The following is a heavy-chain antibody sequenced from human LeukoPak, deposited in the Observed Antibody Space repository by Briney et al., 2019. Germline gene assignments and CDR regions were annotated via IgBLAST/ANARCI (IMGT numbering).Heavy chain of an antibody. Sequence: RSGGSLRLSCAASGFTFNSHGMHWVRQAPGKGLEWVAFIRYDGSNKYYADSVKGRFTISRDNSKNTLYLQMSSLRAEDTAVYYCANTGSSSSWYIVTLGYCNYMDVWGKGTTVTISS. J-gene: IGHJ6*03. V-gene: IGHV3-30*02. CDR3: ANTGSSSSWYIVTLGYCNYMDV. CDR2: IRYDGSNK. CDR1: GFTFNSHG. D-gene: IGHD6-13*01.